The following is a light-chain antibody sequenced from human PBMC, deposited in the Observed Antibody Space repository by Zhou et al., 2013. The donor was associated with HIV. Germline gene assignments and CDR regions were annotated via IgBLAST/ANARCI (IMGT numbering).Light chain of an antibody. V-gene: IGKV3-11*01. Sequence: EIVLTQSPGTLSLSPGERATLSCRASQSITSLYLAWYQQKPGQAPRLLIHDASNRATGIPARFSGSGSGTDFTLTISSLEPEDFAVYYCQQRASWPITFGPRGHDWR. CDR1: QSITSLY. CDR3: QQRASWPIT. CDR2: DAS. J-gene: IGKJ5*01.